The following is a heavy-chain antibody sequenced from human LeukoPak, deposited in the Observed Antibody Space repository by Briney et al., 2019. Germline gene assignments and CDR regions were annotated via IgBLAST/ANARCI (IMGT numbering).Heavy chain of an antibody. Sequence: PGGSLRLSCAASGFTFSSYAMSWVRQAPGKGVEWVSAISGSGGSTYYADSVKGRFTISRDNSKNTLYLQMNSLRAEDTAVYYCAKSLSDFYDYVWGSYLPPFDYWGQGTLVTVSS. CDR3: AKSLSDFYDYVWGSYLPPFDY. J-gene: IGHJ4*02. CDR1: GFTFSSYA. D-gene: IGHD3-16*02. CDR2: ISGSGGST. V-gene: IGHV3-23*01.